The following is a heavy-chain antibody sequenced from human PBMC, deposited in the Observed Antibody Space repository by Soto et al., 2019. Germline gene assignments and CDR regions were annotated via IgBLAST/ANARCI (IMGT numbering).Heavy chain of an antibody. CDR2: IIPILGIA. Sequence: QVQLVQSGAEVKKPGSSVKVSCKASVGTFSSYTISWVRQAPGQGLEWMGRIIPILGIANYAQKFQGRVTITADKSTSTAYMELSSLRSEDTAVDYCARSKRYSSSSRWFDPWGQGTLVTVSS. V-gene: IGHV1-69*02. J-gene: IGHJ5*02. CDR1: VGTFSSYT. D-gene: IGHD6-13*01. CDR3: ARSKRYSSSSRWFDP.